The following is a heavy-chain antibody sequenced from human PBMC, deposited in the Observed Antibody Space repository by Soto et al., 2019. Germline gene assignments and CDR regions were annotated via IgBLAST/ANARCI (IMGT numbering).Heavy chain of an antibody. Sequence: PSETLSLTCTVSGGSISSHNYWWSWIRQSPDMGLEWIGHIYDGGRTYNNPSLESRVTMSVDTSKSQLSLTLSSVSAADTAVYYCARGPSGDKVDSWGQGTLVTVSS. D-gene: IGHD7-27*01. CDR2: IYDGGRT. J-gene: IGHJ4*02. CDR1: GGSISSHNYW. CDR3: ARGPSGDKVDS. V-gene: IGHV4-30-4*01.